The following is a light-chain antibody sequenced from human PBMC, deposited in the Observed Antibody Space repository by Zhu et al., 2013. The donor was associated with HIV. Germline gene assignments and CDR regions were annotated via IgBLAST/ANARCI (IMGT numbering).Light chain of an antibody. J-gene: IGKJ5*01. CDR2: GAS. CDR3: QQYNNWPPIT. V-gene: IGKV3-20*01. Sequence: DIVLTQSPGTLSLSPGERATLSCRASQNVGRNYLAWFQQKPGQAPRLLVYGASSRATGIPDRFSGSVSGTEFTLTISSLQSEDFAVYYCQQYNNWPPITFGQGTRLEIK. CDR1: QNVGRNY.